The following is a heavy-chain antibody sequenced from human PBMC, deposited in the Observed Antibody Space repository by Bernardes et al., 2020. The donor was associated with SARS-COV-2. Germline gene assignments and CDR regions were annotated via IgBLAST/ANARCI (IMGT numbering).Heavy chain of an antibody. D-gene: IGHD4-4*01. CDR2: ISTSSSYI. J-gene: IGHJ4*02. Sequence: GGALRLSCAAPGFTFSSYTMNWVRPAPGKGLEWNSSISTSSSYISYSDSVRGRFTISRDNAKNSVSLQMNSLRAEDTAVYYCARVDFSNLYYFDYWGQGTPVTVSS. CDR3: ARVDFSNLYYFDY. V-gene: IGHV3-21*06. CDR1: GFTFSSYT.